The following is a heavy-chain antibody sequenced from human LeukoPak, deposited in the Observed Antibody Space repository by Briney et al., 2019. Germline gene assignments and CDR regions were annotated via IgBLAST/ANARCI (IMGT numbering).Heavy chain of an antibody. CDR1: GFTFSRHW. CDR3: TRDPGCCSSTSCPRGCYVDY. Sequence: GGSLRLSCAASGFTFSRHWMTWVRQAPGKGLEWAATIKEDGSEKYYVGSVKGRFTISRDNAKNSLYLEMNSLRAEDTAVYYCTRDPGCCSSTSCPRGCYVDYWGQGTRVTVSS. CDR2: IKEDGSEK. D-gene: IGHD2-2*01. J-gene: IGHJ4*02. V-gene: IGHV3-7*01.